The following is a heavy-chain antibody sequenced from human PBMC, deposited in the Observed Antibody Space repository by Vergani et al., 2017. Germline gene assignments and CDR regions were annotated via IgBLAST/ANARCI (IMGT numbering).Heavy chain of an antibody. V-gene: IGHV3-15*01. J-gene: IGHJ4*02. CDR1: GFTFSNAW. CDR2: IKSKTDGGTT. Sequence: EVQLVESGGGLVKPGGSLRLSCAASGFTFSNAWMSWVRQAPGKGLEWVGRIKSKTDGGTTDYAAPVKGRFTISRDDSKNTLYLQMNSLKTEDTAVYYCPTLIVVVPAAIRDDDYWGQGTLVTVSS. D-gene: IGHD2-2*02. CDR3: PTLIVVVPAAIRDDDY.